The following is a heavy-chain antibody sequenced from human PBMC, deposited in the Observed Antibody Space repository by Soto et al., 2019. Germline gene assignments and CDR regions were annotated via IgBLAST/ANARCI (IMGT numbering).Heavy chain of an antibody. D-gene: IGHD3-22*01. J-gene: IGHJ3*02. V-gene: IGHV1-69*13. CDR3: ARDGDYDSSGYYSREDAFDI. Sequence: ASVKVSCKASGGTFSSYAISWVRQAPGQGLEWMGGIIPIFGTANYAQKFQGRVTITADESTSTAYMELSSLRSEDTAVYYCARDGDYDSSGYYSREDAFDIWGQGTMVTVSS. CDR2: IIPIFGTA. CDR1: GGTFSSYA.